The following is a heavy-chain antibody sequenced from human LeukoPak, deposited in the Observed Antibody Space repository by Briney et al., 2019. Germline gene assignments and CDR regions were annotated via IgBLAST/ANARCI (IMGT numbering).Heavy chain of an antibody. Sequence: ASVKVSCKASGYTFTSYYIHWVRQAPGQGLEWMGIITPTGGSTTYAPKFQGRVTVTRDTSTSTVYMELSSLRSEDTAVYYCAKDIAVAGPIDYWGQGTLVTVSS. J-gene: IGHJ4*02. CDR2: ITPTGGST. CDR1: GYTFTSYY. V-gene: IGHV1-46*01. D-gene: IGHD6-19*01. CDR3: AKDIAVAGPIDY.